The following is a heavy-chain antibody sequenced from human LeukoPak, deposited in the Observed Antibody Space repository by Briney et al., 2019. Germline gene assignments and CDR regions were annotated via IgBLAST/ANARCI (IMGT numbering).Heavy chain of an antibody. Sequence: SVKVSCKTSGYTFTDYYIQWMRQAPGQGLEWMGWINPNNGGTNFAQKFQGRVTMTRDTSISTAYMDLSGLIFDDTAVYYCARGLGSGSRYPFDYWGQGTLVTVSS. CDR2: INPNNGGT. CDR3: ARGLGSGSRYPFDY. J-gene: IGHJ4*02. V-gene: IGHV1-2*02. D-gene: IGHD3-10*01. CDR1: GYTFTDYY.